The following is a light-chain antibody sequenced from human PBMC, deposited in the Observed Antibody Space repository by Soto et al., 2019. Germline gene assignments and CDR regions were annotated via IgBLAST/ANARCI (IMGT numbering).Light chain of an antibody. J-gene: IGKJ2*01. CDR1: QNVSSNY. CDR2: GAF. CDR3: QYYGGYYGSSPRYT. V-gene: IGKV3-20*01. Sequence: EIVLTQSPGTLSLSPGERATLSCRASQNVSSNYLAWYQQRPGQAPRLLMYGAFIRATGIPDRISGSGSGTDFTVTISRLEPEDFAVYYCQYYGGYYGSSPRYTFGRGTKVDIK.